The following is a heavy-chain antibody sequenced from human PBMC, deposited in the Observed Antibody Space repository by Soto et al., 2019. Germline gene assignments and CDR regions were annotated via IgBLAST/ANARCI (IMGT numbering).Heavy chain of an antibody. D-gene: IGHD6-6*01. V-gene: IGHV3-23*01. CDR2: ISAAGGSR. J-gene: IGHJ4*02. CDR1: GFTFSTYL. CDR3: AKDRGRTYTSSSDLDY. Sequence: GGSLRLSCAASGFTFSTYLMAWVRQAPGKGLEWVSAISAAGGSRYYADSVQGRFTISRDNSKNTLYLQMDSLRADDTAIYYCAKDRGRTYTSSSDLDYWGQGTLVTGSS.